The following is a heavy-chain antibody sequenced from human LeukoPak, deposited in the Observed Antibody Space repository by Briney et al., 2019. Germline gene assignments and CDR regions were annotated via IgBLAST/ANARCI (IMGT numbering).Heavy chain of an antibody. CDR1: GGSISTHY. Sequence: SETLSLTCTVSGGSISTHYWTWIRQPPGKGLEWIGYISYIGSTNYNPSLKSRVTISVDTSKNRFSLKLSSVTAADTAVYYRARDQTTVTKGFDIWGQGTVVTVSS. CDR3: ARDQTTVTKGFDI. CDR2: ISYIGST. V-gene: IGHV4-59*11. D-gene: IGHD4-17*01. J-gene: IGHJ3*02.